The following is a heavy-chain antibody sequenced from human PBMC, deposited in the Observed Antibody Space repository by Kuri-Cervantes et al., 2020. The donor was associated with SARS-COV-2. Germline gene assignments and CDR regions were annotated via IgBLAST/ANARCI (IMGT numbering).Heavy chain of an antibody. D-gene: IGHD3-3*01. V-gene: IGHV3-21*05. CDR2: ISSSSSYI. Sequence: GESLKISCAASGFTFSSYSMNWVRQAPGKGLEWVSYISSSSSYIYYADSVKGRFTISRDNAKNSLYLQMNSLRAEDTAVYYCARGRYDFWSGFFPPTLWGQGTLVTVSS. CDR1: GFTFSSYS. CDR3: ARGRYDFWSGFFPPTL. J-gene: IGHJ4*02.